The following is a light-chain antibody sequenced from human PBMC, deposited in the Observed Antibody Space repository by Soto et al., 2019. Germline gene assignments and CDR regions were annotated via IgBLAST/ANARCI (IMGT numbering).Light chain of an antibody. Sequence: DIQMTQSPSSVSASVGERVTLTCRASQDIGNLLAWYQQKPGKAPKLLIYFGSNLQTGVPSRFSGSGSETDFTLTISSLQPEDLATYYFQHADSFPLTFGRGTRVEIK. V-gene: IGKV1D-12*01. CDR1: QDIGNL. J-gene: IGKJ4*01. CDR3: QHADSFPLT. CDR2: FGS.